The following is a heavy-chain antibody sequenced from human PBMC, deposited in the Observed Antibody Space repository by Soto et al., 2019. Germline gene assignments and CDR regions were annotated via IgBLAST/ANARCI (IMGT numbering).Heavy chain of an antibody. Sequence: PSETLSLTCTVSGGSISSYYWSWIRQPPGKGLEWIGYIYYSGSTNYNPSLKSRVTISVDTSKNQFSLKLGSVTAADTAVYYCARGVEYSSARNPYYYYCYMDVWGKGTTVTVSS. CDR1: GGSISSYY. D-gene: IGHD6-6*01. V-gene: IGHV4-59*01. CDR3: ARGVEYSSARNPYYYYCYMDV. CDR2: IYYSGST. J-gene: IGHJ6*03.